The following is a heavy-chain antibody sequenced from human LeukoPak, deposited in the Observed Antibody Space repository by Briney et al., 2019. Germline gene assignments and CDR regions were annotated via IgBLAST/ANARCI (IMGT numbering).Heavy chain of an antibody. CDR2: IYDSGST. CDR1: GGSISSGGYS. Sequence: SETLSLTCAVSGGSISSGGYSWSWIRQPPGKGLEWIGYIYDSGSTNYNPSLKSRVTISLDTSKNQFSLKLSAVTAADTAVYYCARAVGSGTYYQYYNYYMDVWGKGTTVTISS. D-gene: IGHD3-10*01. J-gene: IGHJ6*03. V-gene: IGHV4-61*08. CDR3: ARAVGSGTYYQYYNYYMDV.